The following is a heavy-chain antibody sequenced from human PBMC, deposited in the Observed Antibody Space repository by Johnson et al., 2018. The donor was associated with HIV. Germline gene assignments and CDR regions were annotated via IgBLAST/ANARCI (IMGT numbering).Heavy chain of an antibody. CDR1: GFTFNSYA. D-gene: IGHD2-8*01. J-gene: IGHJ3*02. CDR2: ISYDGINK. V-gene: IGHV3-30-3*01. Sequence: VQLVESGGGVVQPGRSLRLSCAATGFTFNSYAMHWVRQAPGKGLEWVAVISYDGINKYYADSVKGRFTISRDNSKKTLYLQMNSLRAEDTALYYCVRRGRYCSNGVCFDAFDIWGQGTMVTVSS. CDR3: VRRGRYCSNGVCFDAFDI.